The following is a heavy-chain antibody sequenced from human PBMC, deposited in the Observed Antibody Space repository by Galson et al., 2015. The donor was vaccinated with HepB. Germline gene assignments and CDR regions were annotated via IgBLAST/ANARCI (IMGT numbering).Heavy chain of an antibody. CDR1: AFTFSSYA. D-gene: IGHD5-12*01. CDR2: ISYDGSNK. Sequence: SLRLSCAASAFTFSSYAMHWVRQAPGKGLEGVAVISYDGSNKYYADSVMGRFTISRDNSKNTLYLQMNSLRAEDTAVYYCARDGDIVALTNFDYWGQGTLVTVSS. CDR3: ARDGDIVALTNFDY. J-gene: IGHJ4*02. V-gene: IGHV3-30-3*01.